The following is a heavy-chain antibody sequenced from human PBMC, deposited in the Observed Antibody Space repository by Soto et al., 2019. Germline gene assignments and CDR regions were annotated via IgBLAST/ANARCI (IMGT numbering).Heavy chain of an antibody. Sequence: QVQLVQSGAEVKKPGSSVKVSCKASGGTFSSYTISWVRQAPGQGLEWMGRIIPILGIANYAQKFQGRVTSTADKSTSTAYMELSSLRSEDTAVYYCARNDYYYYYMDVWGKGTTVTVSS. CDR2: IIPILGIA. CDR1: GGTFSSYT. CDR3: ARNDYYYYYMDV. V-gene: IGHV1-69*02. J-gene: IGHJ6*03.